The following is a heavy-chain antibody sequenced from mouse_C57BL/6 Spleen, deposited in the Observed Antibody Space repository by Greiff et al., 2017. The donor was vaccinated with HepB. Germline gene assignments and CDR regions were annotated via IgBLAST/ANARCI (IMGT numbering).Heavy chain of an antibody. D-gene: IGHD2-5*01. CDR1: GYTFTDHT. J-gene: IGHJ4*01. CDR3: ARRTTIVTSYYAMDY. CDR2: IYPRDGST. Sequence: VKLMESDAELVKPGASVKISCKVSGYTFTDHTIHWVKQRPEQGLEWIGYIYPRDGSTKYNEKFKGKATLTADKSSSTAYMQLNSLTSEDSAVYFCARRTTIVTSYYAMDYWGQGTSVTVSS. V-gene: IGHV1-78*01.